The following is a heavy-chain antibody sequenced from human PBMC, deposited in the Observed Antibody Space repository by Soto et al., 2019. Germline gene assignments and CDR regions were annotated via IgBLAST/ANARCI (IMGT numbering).Heavy chain of an antibody. CDR2: VSWNSGSI. V-gene: IGHV3-9*01. CDR1: GFIFDNHA. Sequence: GGSLRLSCAAYGFIFDNHAMKWVRQPPGKGLEWVAGVSWNSGSIDYADSVKGRFTISRDNAKNSLYLQMNSLRAEDTAFYYCARDRCGGDCYSFDYWGQGTLVTVSS. D-gene: IGHD2-21*02. J-gene: IGHJ4*02. CDR3: ARDRCGGDCYSFDY.